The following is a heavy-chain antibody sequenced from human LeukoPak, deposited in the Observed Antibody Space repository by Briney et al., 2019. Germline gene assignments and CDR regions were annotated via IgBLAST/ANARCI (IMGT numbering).Heavy chain of an antibody. V-gene: IGHV1-8*03. Sequence: ASVKASCKASGYTFTSYDINWVRQATGQGLEWMGWMNPNSGNTGYAQKFQGRVTITRNTSISTAYMELSSLRSEDTAVYYCARDGIVGAYMDVWGKGTTVTVSS. CDR2: MNPNSGNT. J-gene: IGHJ6*03. D-gene: IGHD1-26*01. CDR3: ARDGIVGAYMDV. CDR1: GYTFTSYD.